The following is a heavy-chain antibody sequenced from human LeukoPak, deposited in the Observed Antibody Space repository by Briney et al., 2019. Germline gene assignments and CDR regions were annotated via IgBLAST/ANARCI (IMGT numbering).Heavy chain of an antibody. CDR2: LNEDGSRI. CDR1: GFSFTDYW. CDR3: ARGPLGRYSGWRF. D-gene: IGHD3-16*01. V-gene: IGHV3-7*04. Sequence: GGPLRLSCAASGFSFTDYWMSWVRQAPGKGPEWVAHLNEDGSRIVYLDSVKGRFTISRDNTKNSLFLQMNSLRAEDTAVYYCARGPLGRYSGWRFWGQGTLVTVSS. J-gene: IGHJ4*02.